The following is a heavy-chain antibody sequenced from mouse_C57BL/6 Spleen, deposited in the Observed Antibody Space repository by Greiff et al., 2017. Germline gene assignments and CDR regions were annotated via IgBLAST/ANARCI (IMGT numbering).Heavy chain of an antibody. D-gene: IGHD1-1*01. CDR3: ARWDGSSYNYAMDY. V-gene: IGHV1-19*01. CDR2: INPYNGGT. J-gene: IGHJ4*01. CDR1: GYTFTDYY. Sequence: EVQLQQSGPVLVKPGASVKMSCKASGYTFTDYYMNWVKQSHGKSLEWIGVINPYNGGTSYNQKFKGKATLTVDKSSSTAYMELNSLTSEDSAVYYCARWDGSSYNYAMDYWGQGTSVTVSS.